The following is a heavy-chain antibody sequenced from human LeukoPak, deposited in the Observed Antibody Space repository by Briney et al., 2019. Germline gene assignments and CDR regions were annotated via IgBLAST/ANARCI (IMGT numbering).Heavy chain of an antibody. D-gene: IGHD6-19*01. J-gene: IGHJ4*02. CDR2: MNPNSGNT. CDR1: GYTFTSCV. CDR3: TRGSSGRRDN. Sequence: GASVKVSCKASGYTFTSCVINWVRQAPGQGLEWMGWMNPNSGNTGYGQSFQGRITMTRDISIGTAYMELSNLTSEDTAIYYCTRGSSGRRDNWGQGTLVTVSA. V-gene: IGHV1-8*01.